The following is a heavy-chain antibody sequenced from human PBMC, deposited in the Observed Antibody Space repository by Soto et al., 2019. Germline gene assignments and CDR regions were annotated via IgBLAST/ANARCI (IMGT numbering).Heavy chain of an antibody. V-gene: IGHV4-30-4*08. J-gene: IGHJ6*04. CDR2: IHFSGSV. Sequence: QVQLQQSGPGLVKPSQTLSLTCTVSGGSISGDYYHWTWIRQSPGKGLEWIGYIHFSGSVLYNPSFKSRPTISVDTSKNQFSLHLRSVTAADTAVYFCAREDDGGDRDYYGLDVWGKGTTVTVSS. CDR3: AREDDGGDRDYYGLDV. D-gene: IGHD2-21*02. CDR1: GGSISGDYYH.